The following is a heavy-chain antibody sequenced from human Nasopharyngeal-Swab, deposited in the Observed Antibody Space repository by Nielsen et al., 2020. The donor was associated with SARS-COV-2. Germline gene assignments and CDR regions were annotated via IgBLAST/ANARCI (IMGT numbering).Heavy chain of an antibody. CDR2: ISASGGNT. V-gene: IGHV3-23*01. Sequence: WIRQPPGKGLEWFSTISASGGNTYYANSVKGRFTISRDNSNNMVYLQMNSLRAEDTAVYYCASDPYYDTSDDAFDIWGQGTMVTVSS. CDR3: ASDPYYDTSDDAFDI. J-gene: IGHJ3*02. D-gene: IGHD3-22*01.